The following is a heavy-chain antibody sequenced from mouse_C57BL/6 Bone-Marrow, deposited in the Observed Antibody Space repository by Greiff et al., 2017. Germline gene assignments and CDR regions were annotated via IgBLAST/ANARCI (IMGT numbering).Heavy chain of an antibody. CDR1: GFNIKDYY. CDR2: IDPEDGDT. V-gene: IGHV14-1*01. D-gene: IGHD1-3*01. CDR3: TTSSSPGYFDV. Sequence: VQLQQSGAELVRPGASVKLSCTASGFNIKDYYMHWVKQRPEQGLEWIGRIDPEDGDTEYAPKFQGKATMTADTSSNTAYLQPSSLTTEDTAVYYGTTSSSPGYFDVWGTGTTVTVSS. J-gene: IGHJ1*03.